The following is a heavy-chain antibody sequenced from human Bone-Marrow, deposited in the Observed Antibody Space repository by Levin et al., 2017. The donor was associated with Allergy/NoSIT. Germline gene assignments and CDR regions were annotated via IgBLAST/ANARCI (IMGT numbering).Heavy chain of an antibody. CDR3: AGTTVIFGVVDYYFDY. J-gene: IGHJ4*02. CDR1: GDSIASGDYY. CDR2: IFHTGST. D-gene: IGHD3-3*01. Sequence: PSETLSLTCSVSGDSIASGDYYWSWIRQPPGKGLEWIGYIFHTGSTYYSPSLKSRVTMSLDTSKNQFSLQLTSVIAADTALYYCAGTTVIFGVVDYYFDYWGPGTLVTVSS. V-gene: IGHV4-30-4*01.